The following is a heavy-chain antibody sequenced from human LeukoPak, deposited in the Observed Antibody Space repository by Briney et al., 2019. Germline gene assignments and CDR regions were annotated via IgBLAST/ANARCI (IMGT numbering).Heavy chain of an antibody. J-gene: IGHJ1*01. Sequence: SETLSLTCTFPGDSITCYFWSWVRQPPGQGMEWIGYVFYTGSTNYNPSLMGRSTNSLDTSKNQFSLPLTSVTAADTAVYYCATGRVYYGSEYWGQGAPVTVSS. CDR2: VFYTGST. CDR1: GDSITCYF. D-gene: IGHD3-10*01. V-gene: IGHV4-59*03. CDR3: ATGRVYYGSEY.